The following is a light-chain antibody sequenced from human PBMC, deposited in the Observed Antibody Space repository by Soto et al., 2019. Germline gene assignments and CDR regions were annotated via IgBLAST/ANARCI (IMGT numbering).Light chain of an antibody. Sequence: EIVLTQSPATLSLSPGERATLSCRASQSVSSNLAWYQQKPGQAPRLLIYGASTRATGIPARFSGSGSGTEFTLTISSLQSEDFAIYYCLPYNNWPPWTFGQGTKVDIK. J-gene: IGKJ1*01. CDR3: LPYNNWPPWT. CDR1: QSVSSN. V-gene: IGKV3-15*01. CDR2: GAS.